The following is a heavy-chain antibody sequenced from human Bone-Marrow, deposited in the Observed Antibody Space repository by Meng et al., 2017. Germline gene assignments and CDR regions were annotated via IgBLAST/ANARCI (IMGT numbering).Heavy chain of an antibody. V-gene: IGHV3-20*04. CDR3: ARDTPPIYYDSSGYYDY. CDR1: GFTFDDYG. D-gene: IGHD3-22*01. J-gene: IGHJ4*02. CDR2: INWNGGST. Sequence: GESLKISCAASGFTFDDYGMSWVRQAPGKGLEWVSGINWNGGSTGYADSVKGRFTISGDNAKNSLYLQMNSLRAEDTALYYCARDTPPIYYDSSGYYDYWGQGTLVTVSS.